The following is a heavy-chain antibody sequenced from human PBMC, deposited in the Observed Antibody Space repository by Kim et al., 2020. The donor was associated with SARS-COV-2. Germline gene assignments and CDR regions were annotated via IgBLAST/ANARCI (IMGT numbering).Heavy chain of an antibody. CDR1: GFTFNTYG. V-gene: IGHV3-30*03. D-gene: IGHD1-26*01. J-gene: IGHJ4*02. Sequence: GGSLRLSCAASGFTFNTYGMHWVRQAPGKGLEWVAAISYNGSNKYYADSVKGRFTISRDNSKNTLYLQMNSLRIEDTAVYYCARSFSRSYFGYDYWGQGTLVTVSS. CDR2: ISYNGSNK. CDR3: ARSFSRSYFGYDY.